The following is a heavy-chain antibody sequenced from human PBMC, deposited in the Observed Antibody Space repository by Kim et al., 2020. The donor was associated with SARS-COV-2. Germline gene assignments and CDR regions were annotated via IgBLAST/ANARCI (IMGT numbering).Heavy chain of an antibody. CDR3: VKDKGGWFGELSYDDY. Sequence: GGSLRLSCSASGFTFSSYAMHWVRQAPGKGLEYVSAISSNGGSTYYADSVKGRFTISRDNSKNTLYLQMSSLRAEDTAVYYCVKDKGGWFGELSYDDYWGQGTLVTVSS. CDR2: ISSNGGST. D-gene: IGHD3-10*01. CDR1: GFTFSSYA. V-gene: IGHV3-64D*06. J-gene: IGHJ4*02.